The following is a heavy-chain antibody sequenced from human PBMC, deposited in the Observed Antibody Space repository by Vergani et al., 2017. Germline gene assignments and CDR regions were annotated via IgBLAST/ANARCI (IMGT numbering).Heavy chain of an antibody. CDR1: GGTFSSYA. J-gene: IGHJ4*02. Sequence: QVQLVQSGAEVKKPGSSVKVSCKASGGTFSSYAISWVRQAPGQGLEWMGGIIPIFGTANYAQKFQGRVTITADESTSTAYMELSSLRSEDTAVYYCARDPHPEPYSSSWYVGTLFDYWGQGTLVTVSS. D-gene: IGHD6-13*01. CDR2: IIPIFGTA. CDR3: ARDPHPEPYSSSWYVGTLFDY. V-gene: IGHV1-69*01.